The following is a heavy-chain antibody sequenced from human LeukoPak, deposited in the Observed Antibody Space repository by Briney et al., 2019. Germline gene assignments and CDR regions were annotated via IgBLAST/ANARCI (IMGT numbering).Heavy chain of an antibody. CDR2: FSSSGTTI. J-gene: IGHJ4*02. D-gene: IGHD4-17*01. CDR1: GFTFSNYE. V-gene: IGHV3-48*03. Sequence: GGSLRLSCAASGFTFSNYEMNWVRQARGKGLEWVSYFSSSGTTIYYADSAKGRFTISRDNAKNSLYLKMNSLRAEDSAVYYCMRLAVTTFDGWGQGTLGTVSA. CDR3: MRLAVTTFDG.